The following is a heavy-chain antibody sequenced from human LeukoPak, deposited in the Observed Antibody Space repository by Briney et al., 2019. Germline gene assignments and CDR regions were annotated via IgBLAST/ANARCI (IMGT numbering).Heavy chain of an antibody. CDR3: ARDKDFGFDY. J-gene: IGHJ4*02. V-gene: IGHV3-33*01. Sequence: GRSLRLSCAASGFTFSSYGMHWVRQAPGKGLEWVAVIWNDGSNKYYADSVKGRFTISRDNSKNTLYLQMNSLRAEDTAVYYCARDKDFGFDYWGQGTLVTVSS. CDR2: IWNDGSNK. CDR1: GFTFSSYG. D-gene: IGHD3-10*01.